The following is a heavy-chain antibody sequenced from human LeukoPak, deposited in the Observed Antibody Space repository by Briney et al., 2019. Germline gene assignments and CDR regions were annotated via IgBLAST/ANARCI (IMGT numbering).Heavy chain of an antibody. CDR1: GYTFTGYY. CDR2: ISAYNGNT. V-gene: IGHV1-18*04. J-gene: IGHJ1*01. Sequence: ASVKVSCKASGYTFTGYYTHWVRQAPGQGLEWMGWISAYNGNTNYAQKLQGRVTMTTDTSTSTAYMELRSLRSDDTAVYYCASSSRPRYFQHWGQGTLVTVSS. CDR3: ASSSRPRYFQH.